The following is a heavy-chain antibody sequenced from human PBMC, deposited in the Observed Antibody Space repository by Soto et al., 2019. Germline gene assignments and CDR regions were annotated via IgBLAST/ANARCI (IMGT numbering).Heavy chain of an antibody. J-gene: IGHJ6*03. V-gene: IGHV3-64*01. CDR2: ISSNGGST. D-gene: IGHD3-9*01. CDR3: ARGHPYYDMTAPYYYYYYMDV. CDR1: GFTFSSYA. Sequence: EVQLVESGGGLVQPGGSLRLSCAASGFTFSSYAMHWVRQAPGKGLEYVSAISSNGGSTYYANSVKGRFTISRDNSKNTLYLQMGSLRAEDMAVYYCARGHPYYDMTAPYYYYYYMDVWGKGTTVTVSS.